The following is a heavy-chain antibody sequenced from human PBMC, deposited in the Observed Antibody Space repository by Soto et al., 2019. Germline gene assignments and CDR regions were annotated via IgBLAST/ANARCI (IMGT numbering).Heavy chain of an antibody. CDR1: GFNFDAYA. J-gene: IGHJ5*02. V-gene: IGHV3-23*01. CDR3: ALGRYYDSPQDL. CDR2: VTATAESA. Sequence: PGGSLRLSCTPFGFNFDAYAMSWVRQAPGKGLEWVSAVTATAESAYYTDSVRGRFIITRDNSDNMLYLQMSSLRVEDTAIYFCALGRYYDSPQDLWGRGTQVTVSS. D-gene: IGHD3-10*01.